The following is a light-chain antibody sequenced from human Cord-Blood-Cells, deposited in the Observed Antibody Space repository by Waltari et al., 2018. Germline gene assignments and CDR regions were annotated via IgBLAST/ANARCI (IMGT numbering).Light chain of an antibody. Sequence: QSVLTQPPSLSGAPGQRVTISRPRSRSTLGAGHVFPRYQQLPGTAPELLIFGNSNRPSGVPDRFAGSKSGTSASLAITGLQAEDETDYYCQAYDSSLSGSVFGGGTKLTVL. CDR1: RSTLGAGHV. CDR3: QAYDSSLSGSV. J-gene: IGLJ3*02. CDR2: GNS. V-gene: IGLV1-40*01.